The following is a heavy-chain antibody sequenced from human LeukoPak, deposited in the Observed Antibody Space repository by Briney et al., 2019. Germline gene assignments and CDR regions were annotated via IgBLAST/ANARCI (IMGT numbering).Heavy chain of an antibody. Sequence: PGGSLRLSCAASGFSFAYYAMHWVRQAPGKGLEWVSLITANGDSTYYADSVKGRFTISRDNSKNSLSLQMNSLRTEDTALYYCARDIEAGTAGFSFDYWGQGTLAAVSS. J-gene: IGHJ4*02. CDR1: GFSFAYYA. CDR3: ARDIEAGTAGFSFDY. CDR2: ITANGDST. D-gene: IGHD2-21*02. V-gene: IGHV3-43*02.